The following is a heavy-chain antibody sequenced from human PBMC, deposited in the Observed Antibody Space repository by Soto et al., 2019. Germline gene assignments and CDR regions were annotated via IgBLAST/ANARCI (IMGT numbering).Heavy chain of an antibody. D-gene: IGHD2-8*02. CDR2: ILVGGST. CDR1: GFTCSRYD. Sequence: GGSLRLSCAASGFTCSRYDMSWVRQAPGKGLEWVSTILVGGSTHYPDSVKGRFTISRDNSKNTLFLQMNSLTAGDTAVYYCAKATATGGGAFDICGQGTMVTVSS. J-gene: IGHJ3*02. V-gene: IGHV3-23*01. CDR3: AKATATGGGAFDI.